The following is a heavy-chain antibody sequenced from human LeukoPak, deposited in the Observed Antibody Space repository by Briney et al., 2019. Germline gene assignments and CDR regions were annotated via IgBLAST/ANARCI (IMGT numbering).Heavy chain of an antibody. J-gene: IGHJ4*02. V-gene: IGHV4-59*08. CDR2: IYYSGST. CDR3: ARIDYYDSSGPNSPRIDY. D-gene: IGHD3-22*01. CDR1: GGSISSYY. Sequence: PSETLSLTCTVSGGSISSYYWSWIRQPPGKGLEWIGYIYYSGSTNYNPSLKSRVTISVDTSKNQFSLKLSSVTAADTAVYYCARIDYYDSSGPNSPRIDYWGQGTLVTVSS.